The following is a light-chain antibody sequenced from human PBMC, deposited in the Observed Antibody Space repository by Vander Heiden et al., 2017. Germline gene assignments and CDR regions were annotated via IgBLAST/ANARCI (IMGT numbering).Light chain of an antibody. J-gene: IGKJ1*01. V-gene: IGKV3-20*01. CDR1: QSVSSSY. Sequence: EIVLTHSPGTLSLSPGERPTLSCRASQSVSSSYLAWYQQKPGQAPRLLIYCASSRATGIPDRFSGSGSGTDFTLTISRLEPEDFAVYYCQQYGSSPGTFGQGTKVEIK. CDR2: CAS. CDR3: QQYGSSPGT.